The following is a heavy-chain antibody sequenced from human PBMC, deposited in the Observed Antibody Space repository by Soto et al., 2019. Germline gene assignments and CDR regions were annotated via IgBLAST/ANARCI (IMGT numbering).Heavy chain of an antibody. D-gene: IGHD6-13*01. CDR3: ARAVYSSSWYSDFDY. V-gene: IGHV1-3*01. J-gene: IGHJ4*02. Sequence: ASVKVSCKASGYTFTSFAMHWVRQAPGQRLEWMGWISAGNGNTKYSQKFQGRVTITRDTSASTAYMELSSLRSEDTAVYYCARAVYSSSWYSDFDYWGQGTLVTVSS. CDR2: ISAGNGNT. CDR1: GYTFTSFA.